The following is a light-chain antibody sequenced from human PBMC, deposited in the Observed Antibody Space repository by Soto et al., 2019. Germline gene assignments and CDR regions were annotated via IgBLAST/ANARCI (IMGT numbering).Light chain of an antibody. V-gene: IGKV4-1*01. Sequence: DIVMTQSPGSLAVSLGERATINCKSSQSVLYNSNNKNHLAWYQQKPGQPPKLIIYWASTRDSGVPDRFSGSGSGKDFSLAISSLQAEDVAVYYCQQYFSIQLSVGGRTKVDIK. CDR3: QQYFSIQLS. J-gene: IGKJ4*01. CDR2: WAS. CDR1: QSVLYNSNNKNH.